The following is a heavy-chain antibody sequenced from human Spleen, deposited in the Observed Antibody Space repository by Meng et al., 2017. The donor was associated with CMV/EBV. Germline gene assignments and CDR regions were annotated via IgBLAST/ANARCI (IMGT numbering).Heavy chain of an antibody. CDR2: INHSGST. D-gene: IGHD2/OR15-2a*01. V-gene: IGHV4-34*01. CDR3: ARGPRNYYYYGMDV. CDR1: GGSFSGYY. J-gene: IGHJ6*02. Sequence: SETLSLTCAVYGGSFSGYYWSWIRQPPGKGLEWIGEINHSGSTNYNPSLKSRVTISVDTSKNQFSLKVSSVTAADTAVYYCARGPRNYYYYGMDVWGQGTTVTVSS.